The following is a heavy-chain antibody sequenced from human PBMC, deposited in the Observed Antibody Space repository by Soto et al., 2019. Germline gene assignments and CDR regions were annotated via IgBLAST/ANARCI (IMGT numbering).Heavy chain of an antibody. CDR1: GFTFSSYA. CDR2: ISYDGSNK. CDR3: ARSYCSGGSCYPDFGREGMDV. J-gene: IGHJ6*02. V-gene: IGHV3-30-3*01. D-gene: IGHD2-15*01. Sequence: QVQLVESGGGVVQPGMSLRLSCAASGFTFSSYAMHWVRQAPGKGLEWVAVISYDGSNKYYADSVKGRFTISRYTSKNTLYLQMNRLRAEDTAVYYCARSYCSGGSCYPDFGREGMDVCGQGTTITVSS.